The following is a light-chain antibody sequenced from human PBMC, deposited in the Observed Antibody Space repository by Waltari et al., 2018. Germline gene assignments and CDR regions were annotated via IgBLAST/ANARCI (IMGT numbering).Light chain of an antibody. Sequence: CGAGRTVRSDLAWYQHRPGQTPRLLIFDASSRATGISAKFSGSGSGTDFTLTVSNLEPEDFAVYYCQQRSNWPYTFGQGTRVEIK. J-gene: IGKJ2*01. CDR1: RTVRSD. CDR2: DAS. CDR3: QQRSNWPYT. V-gene: IGKV3-11*01.